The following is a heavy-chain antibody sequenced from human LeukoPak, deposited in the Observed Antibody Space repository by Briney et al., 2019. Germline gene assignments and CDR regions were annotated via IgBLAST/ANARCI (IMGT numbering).Heavy chain of an antibody. J-gene: IGHJ3*02. V-gene: IGHV3-23*01. Sequence: GGSLRLSCAVSGFIFSNYAMNWVRQAPGKGLEWVSAISGSGGSTYYADSVKGRFTISRDNSKNTLYLQMNSLRAEDTAVYYCAKDHDYYASGPIWGQGTLVTVSS. CDR1: GFIFSNYA. CDR3: AKDHDYYASGPI. CDR2: ISGSGGST. D-gene: IGHD3-10*01.